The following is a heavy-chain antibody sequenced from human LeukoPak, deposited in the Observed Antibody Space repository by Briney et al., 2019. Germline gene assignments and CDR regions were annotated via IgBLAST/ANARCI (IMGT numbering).Heavy chain of an antibody. CDR1: GFSFSTYS. J-gene: IGHJ6*02. CDR3: VRELYNYGMDV. V-gene: IGHV3-30-3*01. Sequence: TGGSLRLSCAASGFSFSTYSMHWVRQAPGKGLEWAMAISNDGSQEYYADSVKGRFTISRDNSKNTLYLQMNSLRPEDTAVFYCVRELYNYGMDVWGQGTTVTV. CDR2: ISNDGSQE.